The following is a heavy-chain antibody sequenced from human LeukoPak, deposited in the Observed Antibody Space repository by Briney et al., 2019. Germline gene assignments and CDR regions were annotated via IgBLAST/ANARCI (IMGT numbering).Heavy chain of an antibody. J-gene: IGHJ5*02. Sequence: GGSLRLSCPASGFTFSSYSMNWVRQAPGKGLEWVSYISSSSSTIYYADSVKGRFTISRDNAKNSLYLQMNSLRAEDTAVYYCTYGSGSYANHWGQGTLVTVSS. CDR2: ISSSSSTI. D-gene: IGHD3-10*01. V-gene: IGHV3-48*01. CDR3: TYGSGSYANH. CDR1: GFTFSSYS.